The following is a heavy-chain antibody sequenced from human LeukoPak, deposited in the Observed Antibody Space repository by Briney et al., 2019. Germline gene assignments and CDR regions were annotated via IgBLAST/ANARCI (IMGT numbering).Heavy chain of an antibody. D-gene: IGHD6-25*01. CDR2: IYIGGIT. Sequence: GGSLRLSCAASGFTVSSNYMSWVRQTPGKGLEWDSIIYIGGITYYADSVKGRFTISRDSSKNTLYLQMNSLRAEDTAVYYCARDLSNGFDYWGQGTLVTVSS. V-gene: IGHV3-53*01. CDR1: GFTVSSNY. CDR3: ARDLSNGFDY. J-gene: IGHJ4*02.